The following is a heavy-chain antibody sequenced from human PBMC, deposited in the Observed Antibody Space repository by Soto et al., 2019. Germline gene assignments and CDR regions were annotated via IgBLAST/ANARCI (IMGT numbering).Heavy chain of an antibody. CDR3: ARDNNDFWSLYPLAVDY. V-gene: IGHV4-4*07. CDR2: ISTSGNV. D-gene: IGHD3-3*01. CDR1: GGALTKYY. J-gene: IGHJ4*02. Sequence: QVQLQESGPGLVKPSETLSLTCTGSGGALTKYYWSWIRQPAGKGLEWIGRISTSGNVVSKASLRSRLTMSVDTSKNQFSLRLNSVTAADTAVYYCARDNNDFWSLYPLAVDYWGQGALVTVSS.